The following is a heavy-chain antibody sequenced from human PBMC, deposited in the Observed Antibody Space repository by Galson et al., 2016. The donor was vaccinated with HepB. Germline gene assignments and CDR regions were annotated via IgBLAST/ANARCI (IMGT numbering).Heavy chain of an antibody. J-gene: IGHJ4*02. CDR3: AKDGWIYCSSASCHDPFHY. V-gene: IGHV3-30*18. Sequence: SLRLSCAASGFTFSSYGMHWVRQAPGKGLEWVAFISYDGSNKKYADSVKGRFTISRDNSKKTLYLQMNSLRAEDTAVYYCAKDGWIYCSSASCHDPFHYWGQRTLVTVSS. CDR1: GFTFSSYG. D-gene: IGHD2-2*01. CDR2: ISYDGSNK.